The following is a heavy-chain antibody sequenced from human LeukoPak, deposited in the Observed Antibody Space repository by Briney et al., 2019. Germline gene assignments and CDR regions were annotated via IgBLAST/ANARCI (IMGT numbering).Heavy chain of an antibody. D-gene: IGHD3-22*01. V-gene: IGHV3-7*01. CDR3: ARDYDSSGYYYSDY. CDR2: IKQDGSEK. J-gene: IGHJ4*02. Sequence: GGSLRLSCAASGFTFSSYWMSWVRQAPGKGLEWGANIKQDGSEKYYVDSVKGRFTISRDNAKNSLYLQMNSLRAEDTAVYYCARDYDSSGYYYSDYWGQGTLVTVSS. CDR1: GFTFSSYW.